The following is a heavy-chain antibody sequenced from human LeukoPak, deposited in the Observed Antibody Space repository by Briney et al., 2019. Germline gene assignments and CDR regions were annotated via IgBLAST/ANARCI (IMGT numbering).Heavy chain of an antibody. CDR1: GFSFSSYG. V-gene: IGHV3-30*02. D-gene: IGHD7-27*01. J-gene: IGHJ4*02. CDR2: IRSDGSNK. CDR3: AKDGRQGTNWGSSYFDY. Sequence: AGGSLRLSCAASGFSFSSYGMHWVRQAPGKGLEWVAFIRSDGSNKYYADSVKGRFAISRDNSKNTLYLQMNSLRAEDTAVYYCAKDGRQGTNWGSSYFDYWGQGILVTVSS.